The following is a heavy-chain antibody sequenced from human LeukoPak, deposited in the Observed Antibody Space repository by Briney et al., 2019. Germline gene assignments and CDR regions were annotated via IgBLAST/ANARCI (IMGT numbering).Heavy chain of an antibody. Sequence: SETLSLTCVVYGGSSSDYYWTWIRQPPGKGLEWIGEINYSGGTNYNPSLKSRVTISVDTSKNQFSLNLSSVTAADTAVYYCARMSYLYYYGSGTSIDYWGQGTLVTVSS. CDR2: INYSGGT. J-gene: IGHJ4*02. D-gene: IGHD3-10*01. CDR3: ARMSYLYYYGSGTSIDY. CDR1: GGSSSDYY. V-gene: IGHV4-34*01.